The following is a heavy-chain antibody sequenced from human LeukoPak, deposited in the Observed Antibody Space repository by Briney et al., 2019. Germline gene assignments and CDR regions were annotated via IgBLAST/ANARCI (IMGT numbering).Heavy chain of an antibody. V-gene: IGHV4-39*07. CDR2: IYYTGSI. D-gene: IGHD6-19*01. CDR3: ARGLTFSSGWYNYYYYMDV. J-gene: IGHJ6*03. Sequence: SETLSLTCTVSGGSISSSSYYWGWIRQPPGKGLGWIGCIYYTGSIYYNPSLKSRVTISVGTSKNQFSLKLSSVTAADTAVYYCARGLTFSSGWYNYYYYMDVWGKGTTVTVSS. CDR1: GGSISSSSYY.